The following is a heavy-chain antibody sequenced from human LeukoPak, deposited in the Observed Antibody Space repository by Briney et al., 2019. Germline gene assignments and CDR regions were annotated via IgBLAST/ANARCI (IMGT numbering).Heavy chain of an antibody. Sequence: GGSLRLSCAASGFTFSSYSMNWVRQAPGKGLEWVSYISSSGSTIYYADSVKGRFTISRDNAKNSLYLQMNSLRAEDTAVYYCAREYYDSSGTLDYWGQGTLVTVSS. CDR3: AREYYDSSGTLDY. V-gene: IGHV3-48*04. CDR1: GFTFSSYS. J-gene: IGHJ4*02. D-gene: IGHD3-22*01. CDR2: ISSSGSTI.